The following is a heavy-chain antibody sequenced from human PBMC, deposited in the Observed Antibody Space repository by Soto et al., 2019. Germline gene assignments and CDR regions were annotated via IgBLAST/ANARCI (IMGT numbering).Heavy chain of an antibody. Sequence: ASVKVSCKASGYTFTNYGISWVRQAPGQGLEWMGGISTSKGNTNYTQKFQGRVTMTADESTSTAYMELRSLRSEDTAVFYCAVHYGEYDVFYYHHGMDVWGQGATVS. V-gene: IGHV1-18*01. D-gene: IGHD4-17*01. CDR3: AVHYGEYDVFYYHHGMDV. J-gene: IGHJ6*02. CDR2: ISTSKGNT. CDR1: GYTFTNYG.